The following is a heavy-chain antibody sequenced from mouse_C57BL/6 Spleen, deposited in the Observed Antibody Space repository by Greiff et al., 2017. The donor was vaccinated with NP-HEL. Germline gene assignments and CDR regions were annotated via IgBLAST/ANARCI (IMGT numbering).Heavy chain of an antibody. CDR2: INPSSGYT. D-gene: IGHD2-5*01. CDR1: GYTFTSYT. CDR3: ARSGYSNFYYAMDY. J-gene: IGHJ4*01. V-gene: IGHV1-4*01. Sequence: QVQLKQSGAELARPGASVKMSCKASGYTFTSYTMHWVKQRPGQGLEWIGYINPSSGYTKYNQKFKDKATLTADKSSSTAYMQLSSLTSEDSAVYYCARSGYSNFYYAMDYWGQGTSVTVSS.